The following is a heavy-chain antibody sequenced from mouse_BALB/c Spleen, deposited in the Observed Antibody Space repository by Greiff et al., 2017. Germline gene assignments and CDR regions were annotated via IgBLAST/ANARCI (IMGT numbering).Heavy chain of an antibody. CDR2: IYPGDGDT. D-gene: IGHD1-1*01. Sequence: QVQLQQSGAELARPGASVKLSCKASGYTFTSYWMQWVKQRPGQGLEWIGAIYPGDGDTRYTQKFKGKATLTADKSSSTAYMQLSSLASEDSAVYYCARRRYYGSSLFDYWGQGTTLTVSS. CDR3: ARRRYYGSSLFDY. J-gene: IGHJ2*01. V-gene: IGHV1-87*01. CDR1: GYTFTSYW.